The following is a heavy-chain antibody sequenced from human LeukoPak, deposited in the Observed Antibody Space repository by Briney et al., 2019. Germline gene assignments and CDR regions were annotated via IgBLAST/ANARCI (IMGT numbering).Heavy chain of an antibody. Sequence: PSKTLSLTCTVSGGSISSSSYYWGWIRQPPGKGLEWIGSIYHSGSTYYNPSLKSRVTISVDTSKNQFSLKLSSVTAAHTAVYYCARDGRLHAFDYWGQGSLVTVSS. D-gene: IGHD4-11*01. V-gene: IGHV4-39*07. J-gene: IGHJ4*02. CDR2: IYHSGST. CDR3: ARDGRLHAFDY. CDR1: GGSISSSSYY.